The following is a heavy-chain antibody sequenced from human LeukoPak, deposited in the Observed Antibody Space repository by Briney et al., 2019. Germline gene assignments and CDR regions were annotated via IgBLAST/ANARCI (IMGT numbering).Heavy chain of an antibody. CDR3: AKDSGYDQVGDPGLDY. Sequence: SVKVSCKASGGTFSSYAISWVRQAPGQGLEWMGGIIPIFGTANYAQKFQGRVTITADESTSTAYMELSSLRSEDTAVYYCAKDSGYDQVGDPGLDYWGQGTLVTVSS. CDR1: GGTFSSYA. J-gene: IGHJ4*02. D-gene: IGHD5-12*01. V-gene: IGHV1-69*13. CDR2: IIPIFGTA.